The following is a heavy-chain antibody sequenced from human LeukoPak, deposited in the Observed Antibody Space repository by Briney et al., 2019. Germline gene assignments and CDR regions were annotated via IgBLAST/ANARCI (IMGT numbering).Heavy chain of an antibody. J-gene: IGHJ6*04. V-gene: IGHV3-48*03. Sequence: PGGSLRLSCAASGFTFSSYEMNWVRQAPGKGLEWVSYIGSSGSTIYYADSVKGRFTISRGNAKNSLYLQMNSLRAEDTAVYYCAELGITMIGGVWGKGTTVTISS. CDR3: AELGITMIGGV. D-gene: IGHD3-10*02. CDR1: GFTFSSYE. CDR2: IGSSGSTI.